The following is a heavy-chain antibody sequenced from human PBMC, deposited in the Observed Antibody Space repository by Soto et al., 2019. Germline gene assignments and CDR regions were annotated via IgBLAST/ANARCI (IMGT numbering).Heavy chain of an antibody. CDR3: ARHNLGYCSGGSCYLGAQEH. V-gene: IGHV5-10-1*01. J-gene: IGHJ1*01. CDR1: GYSFTSYW. Sequence: EVQLVQSGAEVKKPGESLRISCKGSGYSFTSYWISWVRQMPWKGLEWMGRIDPSDSYTNYSPSFQGHVTISADKSISTAYLQWSSLKSSDTAMYYCARHNLGYCSGGSCYLGAQEHWGQGTLVTVSS. D-gene: IGHD2-15*01. CDR2: IDPSDSYT.